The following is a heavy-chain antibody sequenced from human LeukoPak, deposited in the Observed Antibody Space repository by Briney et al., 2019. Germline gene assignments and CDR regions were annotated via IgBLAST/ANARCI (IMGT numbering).Heavy chain of an antibody. CDR1: GFTFSSYS. J-gene: IGHJ4*02. V-gene: IGHV3-48*01. CDR3: ARGVAAIGTSPDC. D-gene: IGHD6-13*01. CDR2: ISSSSSTI. Sequence: GGSLRLSCAASGFTFSSYSMNWVRQAPGKRLEWVSYISSSSSTIYYADSVKGRFTISRDNSKNTLYLQMNSLRAEDTAVYYCARGVAAIGTSPDCWGQGTLVTVSS.